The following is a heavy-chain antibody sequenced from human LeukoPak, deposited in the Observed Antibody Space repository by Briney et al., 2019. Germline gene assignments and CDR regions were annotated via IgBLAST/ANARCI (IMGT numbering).Heavy chain of an antibody. J-gene: IGHJ4*02. CDR3: ARVELTMVRGVDGPFDY. V-gene: IGHV1-69*13. CDR1: GGTFSSYA. Sequence: SVKVSCKASGGTFSSYAISWVRQAPGQGLEWMGGIIPIFGTANYAQKFQGRVTITADESTSTAYMGLSSLRSEDTAVYYCARVELTMVRGVDGPFDYWGQGTLVTVSS. D-gene: IGHD3-10*01. CDR2: IIPIFGTA.